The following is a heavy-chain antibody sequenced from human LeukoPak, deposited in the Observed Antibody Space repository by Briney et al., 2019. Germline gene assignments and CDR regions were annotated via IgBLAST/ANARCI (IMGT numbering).Heavy chain of an antibody. CDR3: ANLPYNGNEHFDDY. V-gene: IGHV3-30*02. J-gene: IGHJ4*02. CDR1: GFTFSRYG. D-gene: IGHD1-1*01. CDR2: IGYDGSYK. Sequence: PGGSLRLSCAASGFTFSRYGMHWVRQAPGKGLGWVAFIGYDGSYKQYADSVKGRFTISRDNSKNTLYLQMNSLRAEDTAVYYCANLPYNGNEHFDDYWGQGIPVTVSS.